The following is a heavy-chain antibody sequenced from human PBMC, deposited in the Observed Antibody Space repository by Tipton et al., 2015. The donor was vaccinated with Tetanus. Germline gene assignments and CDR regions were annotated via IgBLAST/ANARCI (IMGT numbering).Heavy chain of an antibody. CDR2: ISHRGST. Sequence: TPSLTRTVSGGSISSYYWSWIRQPPGEGLEWIGYISHRGSTNYNPSLKSRVTMSVDTSKNQFSLRLSSVTAADTAVYYCARVRRGCSGGGCYSSFDPWGQGSLVIVSS. J-gene: IGHJ5*02. CDR3: ARVRRGCSGGGCYSSFDP. V-gene: IGHV4-59*01. D-gene: IGHD2-15*01. CDR1: GGSISSYY.